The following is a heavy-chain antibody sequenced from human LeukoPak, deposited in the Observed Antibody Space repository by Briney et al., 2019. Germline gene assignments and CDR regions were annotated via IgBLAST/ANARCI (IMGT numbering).Heavy chain of an antibody. V-gene: IGHV3-48*01. J-gene: IGHJ6*03. CDR2: VRSSSSII. Sequence: GGSLGVSCAASGFTLSTHSMNWVRQAPGKGLDVVPYVRSSSSIIYYSDSVKGRLTISRDNAKNSLYLQMNTLSVEDTALYYCATEEGYCSGGSCYTWYYMDVWGKGTTVTVSS. CDR3: ATEEGYCSGGSCYTWYYMDV. CDR1: GFTLSTHS. D-gene: IGHD2-15*01.